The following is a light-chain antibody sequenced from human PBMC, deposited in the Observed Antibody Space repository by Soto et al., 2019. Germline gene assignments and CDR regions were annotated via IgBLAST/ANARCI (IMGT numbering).Light chain of an antibody. Sequence: AIRMTQSPSSFSASTGDRVTITCRASQGISSYLAWYQQKPGKAPKLLIYAASTLQSGVPSRFSGSGSGTDFTLTISCLQSEDFATYYCQHYLTWPLTFGGGTRVEI. CDR3: QHYLTWPLT. V-gene: IGKV1-8*01. CDR2: AAS. CDR1: QGISSY. J-gene: IGKJ4*02.